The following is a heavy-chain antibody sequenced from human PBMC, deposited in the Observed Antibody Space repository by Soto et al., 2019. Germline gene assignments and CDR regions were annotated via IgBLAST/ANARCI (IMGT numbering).Heavy chain of an antibody. Sequence: PSETLSLTCAVYGGYFSGYYWTWLRQQQGKGLEWIGEINHSGISNYNPSLKSRVTISVDTSKNHFSLLLRSVTAADTAVYYCARGFGVTAPGLRGDSYPIDYWGQGTLVSVSS. CDR2: INHSGIS. D-gene: IGHD2-21*01. V-gene: IGHV4-34*01. CDR1: GGYFSGYY. J-gene: IGHJ4*02. CDR3: ARGFGVTAPGLRGDSYPIDY.